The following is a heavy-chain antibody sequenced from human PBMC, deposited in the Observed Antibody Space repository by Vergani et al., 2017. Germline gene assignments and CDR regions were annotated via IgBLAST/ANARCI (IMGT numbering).Heavy chain of an antibody. J-gene: IGHJ2*01. CDR2: IYNSGNG. CDR3: ASGKYYSDSTSHFRGRYFDV. D-gene: IGHD3-16*01. CDR1: GDSIISRSYY. Sequence: QMQLQESGPGLVKASETLFLTCTVSGDSIISRSYYWGWIRQPPGKGLEWIGSIYNSGNGDSSSSLKSRVTISADTSKNQFYLRLTSVTAADTAVYYCASGKYYSDSTSHFRGRYFDVWGRGTLVTGPS. V-gene: IGHV4-39*01.